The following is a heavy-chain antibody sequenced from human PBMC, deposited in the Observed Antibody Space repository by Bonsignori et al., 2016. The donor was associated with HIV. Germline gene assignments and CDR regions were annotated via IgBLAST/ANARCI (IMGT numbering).Heavy chain of an antibody. CDR3: ARGRVTMLVVD. Sequence: RQAPGKGLEWIGEINHSGYTNYNPSLKSRVSISVDTSKNQFSLKLSSVTAADTAVYYCARGRVTMLVVDWGQGTLVTVSS. D-gene: IGHD3-22*01. V-gene: IGHV4-34*01. J-gene: IGHJ4*02. CDR2: INHSGYT.